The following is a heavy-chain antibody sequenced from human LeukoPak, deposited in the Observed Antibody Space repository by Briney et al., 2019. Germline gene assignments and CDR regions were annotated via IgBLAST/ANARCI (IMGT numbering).Heavy chain of an antibody. Sequence: SETLSLTCTVSGGSISSSSYFWGWIRQPPGKGLEWIGSIYYSGSTYYNPSLKSRVTISVDTSKNQFSLKLSSVTAADTAVYYCARYVLGPNWFDPWGQGTLVTVSS. CDR1: GGSISSSSYF. J-gene: IGHJ5*02. CDR3: ARYVLGPNWFDP. CDR2: IYYSGST. D-gene: IGHD3-16*01. V-gene: IGHV4-39*01.